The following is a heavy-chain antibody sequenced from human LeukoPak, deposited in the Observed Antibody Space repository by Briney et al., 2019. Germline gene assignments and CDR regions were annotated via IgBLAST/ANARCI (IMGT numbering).Heavy chain of an antibody. Sequence: GRSLRLSCAASGFTFSSYGMHWVRQAPGKGLEWVAVISYDGSNKYYADSVKGRFTISRDSSKNTLYLQMNSLRAEDTAVYFCAKVTISYNSGWYFDYWGQGTLVTVSS. CDR1: GFTFSSYG. CDR3: AKVTISYNSGWYFDY. D-gene: IGHD6-19*01. V-gene: IGHV3-30*18. CDR2: ISYDGSNK. J-gene: IGHJ4*02.